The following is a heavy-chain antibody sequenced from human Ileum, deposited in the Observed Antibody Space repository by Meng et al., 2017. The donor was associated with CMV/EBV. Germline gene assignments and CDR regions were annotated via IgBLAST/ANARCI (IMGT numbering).Heavy chain of an antibody. D-gene: IGHD2-15*01. CDR2: INGDGTSS. V-gene: IGHV3-74*01. CDR1: GFTFSGDW. CDR3: VTNVYCSGGGCRNY. J-gene: IGHJ4*02. Sequence: GESLKISCPASGFTFSGDWMHWVRQAPGKGLMLVSRINGDGTSSGYADSVKGRFTISRDNANNMLYLQLDSLRAEDTAVYYCVTNVYCSGGGCRNYWGQGTLVTVSS.